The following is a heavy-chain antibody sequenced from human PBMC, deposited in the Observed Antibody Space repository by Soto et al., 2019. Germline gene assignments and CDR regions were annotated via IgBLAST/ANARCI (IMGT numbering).Heavy chain of an antibody. D-gene: IGHD4-4*01. CDR1: GYSFTSYW. Sequence: LKISCKGSGYSFTSYWISWVRQMPGKGLEWMGRIDPSDSYTNYSPSFQGHVTISADKSISTAYLQWSSLKASDTAMYYCARTVTTSYYYYGMDVWGQGTTVTVSS. J-gene: IGHJ6*02. V-gene: IGHV5-10-1*01. CDR3: ARTVTTSYYYYGMDV. CDR2: IDPSDSYT.